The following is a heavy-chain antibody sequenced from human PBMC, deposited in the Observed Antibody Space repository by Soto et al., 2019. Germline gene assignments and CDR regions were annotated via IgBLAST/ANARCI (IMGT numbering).Heavy chain of an antibody. CDR3: AKSRLEQYYFDY. Sequence: QVQLQESGPGLVKPSQTLSLTCTVSGGSISSGGYYWSWIGHHQGKGLEWIGYIYYSGSTYYNPSLQSRVTISVDTSKNQFSLKLSSVTAADTAVYYCAKSRLEQYYFDYWGQGTLVTVSS. CDR1: GGSISSGGYY. J-gene: IGHJ4*02. V-gene: IGHV4-31*03. CDR2: IYYSGST.